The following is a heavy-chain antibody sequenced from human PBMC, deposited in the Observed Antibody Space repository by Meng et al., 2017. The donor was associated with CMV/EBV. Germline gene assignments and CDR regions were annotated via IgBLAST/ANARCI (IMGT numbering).Heavy chain of an antibody. CDR3: AISERAYYDILTGYYNVAFDI. CDR1: GGSISSSSYY. V-gene: IGHV4-39*07. J-gene: IGHJ3*02. D-gene: IGHD3-9*01. CDR2: IYYSGST. Sequence: SETLSLTCTVSGGSISSSSYYWGWIRQPPGKGLEWNGSIYYSGSTYYNPSLKSRVTISVDTSKNQSSLKLSSVTAADTAVYYCAISERAYYDILTGYYNVAFDIWGQGTMVTVSS.